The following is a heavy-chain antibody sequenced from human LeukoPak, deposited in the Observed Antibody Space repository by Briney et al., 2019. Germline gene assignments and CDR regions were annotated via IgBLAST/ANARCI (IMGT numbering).Heavy chain of an antibody. J-gene: IGHJ4*02. CDR2: ISPNSGGT. D-gene: IGHD3-22*01. V-gene: IGHV1-2*02. Sequence: ASVKVSCKASGYTFTGYYMHWVRQAPGQGLEWMGWISPNSGGTNYAQKFQGRVTMTRDTSISTAYMELSRLRSDDTAVYYCARVPGYYDSSGPNYWGQGTLVTVSS. CDR1: GYTFTGYY. CDR3: ARVPGYYDSSGPNY.